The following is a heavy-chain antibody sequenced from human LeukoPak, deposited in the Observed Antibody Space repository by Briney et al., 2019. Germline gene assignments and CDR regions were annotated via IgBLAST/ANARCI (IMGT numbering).Heavy chain of an antibody. Sequence: ASVKVSCKASSYTFTNYAFTWVRQAPGQGLEWMGIINPSGGSTSYAQKFQGRVTMTRDTSTSTVYMELSSLRSEDTAVYYCARDRFGELSNYFDYWGQGTLVTVSS. CDR2: INPSGGST. V-gene: IGHV1-46*01. CDR3: ARDRFGELSNYFDY. D-gene: IGHD3-10*01. CDR1: SYTFTNYA. J-gene: IGHJ4*02.